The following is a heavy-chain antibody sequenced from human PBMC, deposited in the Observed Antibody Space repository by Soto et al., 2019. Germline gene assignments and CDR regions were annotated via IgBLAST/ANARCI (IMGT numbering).Heavy chain of an antibody. CDR1: GGSIAPYY. CDR3: ARGPDESTYDFWSGYYSWFDP. CDR2: IYYSGST. V-gene: IGHV4-59*01. Sequence: SETLSLTCTVSGGSIAPYYWSWIRQSPGKGLEWLGYIYYSGSTSYNPSLKSRVTISVDTSKNQFSLNLSSVTAADTAVYYCARGPDESTYDFWSGYYSWFDPWGQGTLVTVS. J-gene: IGHJ5*02. D-gene: IGHD3-3*01.